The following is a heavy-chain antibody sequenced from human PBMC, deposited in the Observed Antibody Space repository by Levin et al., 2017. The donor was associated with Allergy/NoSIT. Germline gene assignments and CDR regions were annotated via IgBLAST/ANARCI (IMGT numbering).Heavy chain of an antibody. J-gene: IGHJ4*02. CDR3: ARDLVVRGVIITPFDY. Sequence: GESLKISCAASGFTFSSYAMHWVRQAPGKGLEWVAVISYDGSNKYYADSVKGRFTISRDNSKNTLYLQMNSLRAEDTAVYYCARDLVVRGVIITPFDYWGQGTLVTVSS. V-gene: IGHV3-30-3*01. CDR1: GFTFSSYA. CDR2: ISYDGSNK. D-gene: IGHD3-10*01.